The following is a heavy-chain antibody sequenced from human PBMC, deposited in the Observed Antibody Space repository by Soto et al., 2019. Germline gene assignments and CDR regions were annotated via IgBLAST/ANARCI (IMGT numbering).Heavy chain of an antibody. CDR3: AREAAAARTPPPYSFDS. CDR1: GGSVSSGSYY. CDR2: IYYSGST. J-gene: IGHJ4*02. Sequence: QVQLQESGPGLVKPSETLSLTCTVSGGSVSSGSYYWSWIRQPPGKGLEWIGYIYYSGSTNYNPSLQSLIPIPVDPSNHQFPLKLRSVTAADTAVSYCAREAAAARTPPPYSFDSWGQGTLVTLSS. V-gene: IGHV4-61*01. D-gene: IGHD6-13*01.